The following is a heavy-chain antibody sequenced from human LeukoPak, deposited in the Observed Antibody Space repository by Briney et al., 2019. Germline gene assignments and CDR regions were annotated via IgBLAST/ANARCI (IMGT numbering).Heavy chain of an antibody. CDR1: EFTFSSYV. Sequence: GSLRLSCAASEFTFSSYVMAWVRQAPGKGLEWIGEINHSGSTNYNPSLKSRVTISVDTSKNQFSLKLSSVTAADTAVYYCARDSSLDYYDSSGPTSYDAFDIWGQGTMVTVSS. CDR3: ARDSSLDYYDSSGPTSYDAFDI. D-gene: IGHD3-22*01. V-gene: IGHV4-34*01. CDR2: INHSGST. J-gene: IGHJ3*02.